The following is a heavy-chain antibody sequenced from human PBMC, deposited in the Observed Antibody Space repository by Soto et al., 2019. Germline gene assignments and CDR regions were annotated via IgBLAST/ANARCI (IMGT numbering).Heavy chain of an antibody. Sequence: QLTLQESGPTLVKPTETLTLTCSFSGFSLTSSGVGVAWIRQSPGKALEWIGIIYWDDEKRYSPSLQSRLTIAKDTSRNQVVLTMTNMDTVDTGTYFCAHRRRKLYGSGGHFWFDPWGQGTLVTVSS. V-gene: IGHV2-5*02. CDR1: GFSLTSSGVG. D-gene: IGHD3-10*01. CDR2: IYWDDEK. CDR3: AHRRRKLYGSGGHFWFDP. J-gene: IGHJ5*02.